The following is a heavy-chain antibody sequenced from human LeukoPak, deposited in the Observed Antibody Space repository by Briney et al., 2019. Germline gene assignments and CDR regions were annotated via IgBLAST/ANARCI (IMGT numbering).Heavy chain of an antibody. V-gene: IGHV3-23*01. CDR3: AKTRPRTVVVTAIQMGPFDY. J-gene: IGHJ4*02. CDR1: GFTFSSYS. CDR2: ISGSGGST. Sequence: GGSLRLSCAASGFTFSSYSMNWVRQAPGKGLEWVSAISGSGGSTYYADSVKGRFTISRDNSKNTLYLQMNSLRAEDTAVYYCAKTRPRTVVVTAIQMGPFDYWGQGTLVTVSS. D-gene: IGHD2-21*02.